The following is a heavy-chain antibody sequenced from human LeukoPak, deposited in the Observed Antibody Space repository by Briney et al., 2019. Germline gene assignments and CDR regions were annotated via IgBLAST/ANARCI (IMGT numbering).Heavy chain of an antibody. CDR1: GGSITSSPYY. Sequence: PSETLSLTCTVSGGSITSSPYYWGWVRQPPGKGLEWIGSFDYGGSIYYNPSLKSRVTISRDTSKTQFSLKLTSVTAADTAVYYCARDRRSSSSGDYYFDYWGQGTLVTASA. V-gene: IGHV4-39*07. CDR3: ARDRRSSSSGDYYFDY. D-gene: IGHD6-6*01. CDR2: FDYGGSI. J-gene: IGHJ4*02.